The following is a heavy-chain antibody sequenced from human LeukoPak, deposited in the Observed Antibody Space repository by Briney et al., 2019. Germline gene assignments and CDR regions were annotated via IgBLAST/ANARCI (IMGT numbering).Heavy chain of an antibody. CDR1: GGTFSSYA. D-gene: IGHD1-26*01. J-gene: IGHJ3*02. V-gene: IGHV1-69*13. Sequence: VASVKVSCKASGGTFSSYAISWVRQAPGQGVEWVGGIIPIFGTANYAQKFQGRVTITADESTSTAYMELSSLRSEDTAVYYCARVWDSGFVDAFDIWGQGTMVTVSS. CDR3: ARVWDSGFVDAFDI. CDR2: IIPIFGTA.